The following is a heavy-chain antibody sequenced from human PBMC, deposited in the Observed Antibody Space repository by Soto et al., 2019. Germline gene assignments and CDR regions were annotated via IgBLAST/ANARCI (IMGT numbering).Heavy chain of an antibody. CDR1: GYTFTGYY. CDR2: INPNSGGT. V-gene: IGHV1-2*04. CDR3: ARGGDLYRSGGSCYSWCDP. J-gene: IGHJ5*02. D-gene: IGHD2-15*01. Sequence: QVQLVQSGAEVKKPGASVKVSCKASGYTFTGYYMHWVRQAPGQGLEWMGWINPNSGGTNYAQKFQGWVTMTRDTSSSTAYRDPRRLRSDDTAVYYCARGGDLYRSGGSCYSWCDPWGQGTLVTVSS.